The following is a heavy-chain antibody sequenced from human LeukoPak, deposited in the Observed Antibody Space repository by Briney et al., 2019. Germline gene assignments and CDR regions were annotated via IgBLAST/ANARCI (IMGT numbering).Heavy chain of an antibody. CDR3: ASKSERFLETGAFDI. J-gene: IGHJ3*02. CDR2: IYYSGSI. Sequence: SETLSLTCTVSGVSISSYYWSWIRQPPGKGLEWIGYIYYSGSINYNPSLESRVTISVDTSKNQFSLRLSSVTAAGTAVYFCASKSERFLETGAFDIWGQGTMVTVSS. V-gene: IGHV4-59*01. CDR1: GVSISSYY. D-gene: IGHD3-3*01.